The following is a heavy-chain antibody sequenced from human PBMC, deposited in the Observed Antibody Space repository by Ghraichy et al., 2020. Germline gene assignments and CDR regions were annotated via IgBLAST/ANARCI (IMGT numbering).Heavy chain of an antibody. Sequence: SDTLSLTCTVSGGSVSSGGYYWSWFRQHPGKGLEWIGNIYYTGSTSYNPSLKSRLAISVDTSENQFSLKLSSVTAADTAVYYCARRYYSDGPFDYWGQGTLVTVSS. V-gene: IGHV4-31*03. J-gene: IGHJ4*02. CDR3: ARRYYSDGPFDY. CDR1: GGSVSSGGYY. CDR2: IYYTGST. D-gene: IGHD3-22*01.